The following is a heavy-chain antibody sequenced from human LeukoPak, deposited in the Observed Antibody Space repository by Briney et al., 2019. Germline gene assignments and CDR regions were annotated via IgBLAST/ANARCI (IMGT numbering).Heavy chain of an antibody. CDR3: ARTRSGYYFDY. V-gene: IGHV3-7*05. Sequence: PGGSLRLSCAASGFTFRNYWMSWVRQAPGKGLEWVANIKEDGSEKCYVDSVKGRFTISRDNAKDSLYLQMNSLRAEDTAVYYCARTRSGYYFDYWGQGTLVTVSS. CDR2: IKEDGSEK. D-gene: IGHD3-10*01. J-gene: IGHJ4*02. CDR1: GFTFRNYW.